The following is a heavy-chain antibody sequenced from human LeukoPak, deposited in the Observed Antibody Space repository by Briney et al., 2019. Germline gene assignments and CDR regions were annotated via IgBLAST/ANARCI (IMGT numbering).Heavy chain of an antibody. CDR3: TRHVPNWAGSAFDI. J-gene: IGHJ3*02. Sequence: QPGGSLRLACAASGFTFSGSAMHWVRQASGKGLELVGRIRSKANSYATAYAASVKGRFTISRDDSKNTAYLQMNSLKTEDTAVYYCTRHVPNWAGSAFDIWGQGTMVTVSS. CDR1: GFTFSGSA. V-gene: IGHV3-73*01. D-gene: IGHD1-1*01. CDR2: IRSKANSYAT.